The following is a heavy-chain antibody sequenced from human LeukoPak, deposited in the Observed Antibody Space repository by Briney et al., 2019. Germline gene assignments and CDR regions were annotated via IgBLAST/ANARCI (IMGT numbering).Heavy chain of an antibody. D-gene: IGHD4-11*01. CDR2: INHSGST. CDR1: GGSFSGYY. J-gene: IGHJ5*02. CDR3: ARGAYSNHYHRSRWFDP. Sequence: PSETLSLTCAVYGGSFSGYYWSWIRQPPGKGLEWIGEINHSGSTNYNPSLKSRVTISVDTSKNQFSLKLSSVTAADTAVYYCARGAYSNHYHRSRWFDPWGQGTLVTVSS. V-gene: IGHV4-34*01.